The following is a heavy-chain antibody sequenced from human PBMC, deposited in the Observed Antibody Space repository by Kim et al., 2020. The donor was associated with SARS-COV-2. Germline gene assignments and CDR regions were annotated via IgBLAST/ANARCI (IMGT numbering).Heavy chain of an antibody. CDR2: ISSSGSTI. CDR3: ARTVLWFGDPYGMDV. V-gene: IGHV3-48*03. J-gene: IGHJ6*02. D-gene: IGHD3-10*01. CDR1: GFTFSSYE. Sequence: GGSLRLSCAASGFTFSSYEMNWVRQAPGKGLEWVSYISSSGSTIYYAYSVKGRFTISRDNAKNSLYLQMNSLRAEDTAVYYCARTVLWFGDPYGMDVWGQGTTVTVSS.